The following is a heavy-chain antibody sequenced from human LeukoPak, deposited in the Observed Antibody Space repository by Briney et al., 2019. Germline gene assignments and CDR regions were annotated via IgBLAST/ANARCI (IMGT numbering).Heavy chain of an antibody. V-gene: IGHV4-34*01. CDR3: ARVRVVVVNYYFDY. CDR2: INHSGST. J-gene: IGHJ4*02. Sequence: SETLSLTCAVYGGSFSGYYWSWIRQPPGKGLEWIGEINHSGSTNYNPSLKSRVTISVDTSKNQFSLKLSSVTAADTAVYYCARVRVVVVNYYFDYWGQGTLVTVSS. CDR1: GGSFSGYY. D-gene: IGHD3-22*01.